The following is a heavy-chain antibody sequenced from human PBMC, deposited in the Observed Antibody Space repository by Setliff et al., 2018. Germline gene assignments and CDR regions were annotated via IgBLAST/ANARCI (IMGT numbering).Heavy chain of an antibody. J-gene: IGHJ4*02. D-gene: IGHD3-22*01. CDR1: GFTFDDYA. CDR3: ARSINGYQQRYDI. Sequence: PGGSLRLSCAASGFTFDDYAMHWVRQTPGKGLEWVSGISWNGGNMDYADSVEGRFTISRDNGKNSLFLQMNSVRGEDTAIYYCARSINGYQQRYDIWGQGALVTVSS. V-gene: IGHV3-9*01. CDR2: ISWNGGNM.